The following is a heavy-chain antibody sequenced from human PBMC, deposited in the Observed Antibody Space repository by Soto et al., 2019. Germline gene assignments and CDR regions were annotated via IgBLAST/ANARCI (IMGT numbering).Heavy chain of an antibody. V-gene: IGHV4-34*01. J-gene: IGHJ4*02. Sequence: SETLSLTCGVDGESFSGSYWSWIRQPPGKGLEWIGEINDSGSTNYSPSLKSRVTISVDTSKRFFSLQLRSATAADTAVYYCARRYGWLYFDYWGQGSLVTVSS. CDR2: INDSGST. D-gene: IGHD6-19*01. CDR1: GESFSGSY. CDR3: ARRYGWLYFDY.